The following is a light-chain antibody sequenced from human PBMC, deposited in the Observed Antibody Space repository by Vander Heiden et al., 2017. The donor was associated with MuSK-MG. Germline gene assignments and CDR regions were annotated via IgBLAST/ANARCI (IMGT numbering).Light chain of an antibody. CDR3: QAWDSSTVV. J-gene: IGLJ2*01. Sequence: SYELTQPPSVSVSPGQSAGIPCSGDQLGDQYACRHQQKPGQSPVLFIYKDSKRPSGNPERFSGSNSGNTATLTISGTQAMDEDYYYCQAWDSSTVVFGGGTKLTVL. V-gene: IGLV3-1*01. CDR2: KDS. CDR1: QLGDQY.